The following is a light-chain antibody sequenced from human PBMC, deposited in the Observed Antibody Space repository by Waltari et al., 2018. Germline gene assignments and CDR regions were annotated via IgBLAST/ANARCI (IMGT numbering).Light chain of an antibody. J-gene: IGLJ2*01. CDR1: SNDVGSYNL. V-gene: IGLV2-23*01. Sequence: QSALTQPASVSGSPGQSITISCTGTSNDVGSYNLVSWYQRHQGKAPELLIYEGSKRPSGVSNRFSGSKSGNTASLTISGLQAEDEADYFCCSYASGSTIIFGGGTKLTVL. CDR2: EGS. CDR3: CSYASGSTII.